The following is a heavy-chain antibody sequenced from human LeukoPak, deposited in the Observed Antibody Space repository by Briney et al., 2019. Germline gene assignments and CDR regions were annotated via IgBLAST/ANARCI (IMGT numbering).Heavy chain of an antibody. J-gene: IGHJ4*02. CDR1: GYTFTSYD. V-gene: IGHV1-8*01. CDR2: MNPNSGNT. Sequence: ASAKVSCKATGYTFTSYDINWVRQANGQGLEWMGWMNPNSGNTGYAQKFQGRVTMTRNTSISTAYMQLSSLRSEDTAMYYCARADYDTSGSTRKQIDYWGQGTLVTVSS. D-gene: IGHD3-22*01. CDR3: ARADYDTSGSTRKQIDY.